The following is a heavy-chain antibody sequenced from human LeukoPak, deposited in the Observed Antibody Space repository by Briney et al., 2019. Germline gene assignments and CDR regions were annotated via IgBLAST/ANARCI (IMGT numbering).Heavy chain of an antibody. V-gene: IGHV4-4*07. CDR2: IYTSGST. Sequence: NPSETLSLTCTVSGGSISSYYWSWIRQPAGKGLEWIGRIYTSGSTNYNPSLKSRVTMSVDTSKNQFSLKLSSVTAADTAVYYCARDGITMVRGVIARPGAFDIWGQGTMVTVSS. CDR1: GGSISSYY. J-gene: IGHJ3*02. D-gene: IGHD3-10*01. CDR3: ARDGITMVRGVIARPGAFDI.